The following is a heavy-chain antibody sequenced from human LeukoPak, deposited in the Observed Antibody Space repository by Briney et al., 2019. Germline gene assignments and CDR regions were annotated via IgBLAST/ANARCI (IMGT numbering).Heavy chain of an antibody. CDR3: ALELLMSFAFDI. CDR2: INPSGGST. CDR1: GYTFTSYY. J-gene: IGHJ3*02. D-gene: IGHD1-26*01. V-gene: IGHV1-46*01. Sequence: GASVKVSCKASGYTFTSYYMHWVRQAPGQGLEWMGIINPSGGSTSYAQKFQGRVTMTRDMSTSTVYMELSSLRSEDTAVYYCALELLMSFAFDIWGQGTMVTVSS.